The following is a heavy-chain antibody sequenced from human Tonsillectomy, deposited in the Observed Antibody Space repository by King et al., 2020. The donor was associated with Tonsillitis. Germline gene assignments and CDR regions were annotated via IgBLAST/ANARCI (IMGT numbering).Heavy chain of an antibody. CDR3: VRQGASRGVIDS. V-gene: IGHV5-51*01. CDR1: GFIFTTSW. D-gene: IGHD2-2*01. Sequence: QLVQSGAEVKKPGETLRISCKGSGFIFTTSWIAWVRQMPGEGLDWMGIIYPGDSDTRYSPSFQGRISISADKSITTAYLQWSSLKASDSAMYYCVRQGASRGVIDSWGQGTLVTVSS. J-gene: IGHJ4*02. CDR2: IYPGDSDT.